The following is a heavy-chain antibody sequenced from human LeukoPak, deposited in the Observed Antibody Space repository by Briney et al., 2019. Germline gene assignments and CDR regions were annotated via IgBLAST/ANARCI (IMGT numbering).Heavy chain of an antibody. CDR2: INYSGTI. Sequence: PGGSLRLSCVASGLTVNSNYMSWVRQAPGKGLEWLGSINYSGTIFYSPSLNSRVTISVDTSGNQFSLKLTSATAADTAVYYCARHPGYSSGWWYFDFWGQGTLVTVSS. CDR1: GLTVNSNY. D-gene: IGHD5-18*01. J-gene: IGHJ4*02. V-gene: IGHV4-39*01. CDR3: ARHPGYSSGWWYFDF.